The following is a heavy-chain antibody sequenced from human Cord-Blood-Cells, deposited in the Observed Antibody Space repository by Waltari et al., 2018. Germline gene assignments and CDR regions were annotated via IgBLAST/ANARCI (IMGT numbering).Heavy chain of an antibody. J-gene: IGHJ3*02. CDR3: AREKGSVDYVWGSYRYDTFDI. D-gene: IGHD3-16*02. V-gene: IGHV4-4*07. CDR1: GGSISSYY. Sequence: QVQLQESGPGLVKPSETLSLTCTVHGGSISSYYWSWIRQPVGKGLEWIGRIYTSGSTNYNPSLKSRVTMSVDTSKNQFSLKLSSVTAADTAVYYCAREKGSVDYVWGSYRYDTFDIWGQGTMVTVSS. CDR2: IYTSGST.